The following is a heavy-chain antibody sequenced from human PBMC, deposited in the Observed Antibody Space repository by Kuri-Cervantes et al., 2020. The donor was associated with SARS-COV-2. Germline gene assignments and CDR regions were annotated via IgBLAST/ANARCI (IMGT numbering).Heavy chain of an antibody. CDR3: TREIAAAGRSYYYGMDV. J-gene: IGHJ6*02. CDR1: GFTFSSYA. D-gene: IGHD6-13*01. V-gene: IGHV3-49*04. Sequence: GGSLRLSCAASGFTFSSYAMSWVRQAPGKGLEWVGFIRSNAYGGTTEYAASVKGRFSISRDDSKSIAYLQMNSLKTEDTAVYSCTREIAAAGRSYYYGMDVWGQGTTVTVSS. CDR2: IRSNAYGGTT.